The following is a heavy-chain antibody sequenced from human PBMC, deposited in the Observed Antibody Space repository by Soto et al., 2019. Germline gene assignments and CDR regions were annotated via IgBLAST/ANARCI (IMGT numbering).Heavy chain of an antibody. Sequence: QVQLVESGGGVVQPGRSLRLSCEASGFMFTGYAMHWVCQAPGKGLEWVAVMSYDGSDKFYRASVKGRFTISRDISKNTLFLEMTSLRPEDTALYFCARGRGLAARPQHLDYWGQGTLVTVSS. V-gene: IGHV3-30-3*01. D-gene: IGHD6-6*01. J-gene: IGHJ4*02. CDR1: GFMFTGYA. CDR2: MSYDGSDK. CDR3: ARGRGLAARPQHLDY.